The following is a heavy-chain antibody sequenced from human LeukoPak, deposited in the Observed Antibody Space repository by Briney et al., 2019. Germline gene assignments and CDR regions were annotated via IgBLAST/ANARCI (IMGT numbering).Heavy chain of an antibody. V-gene: IGHV4-38-2*02. J-gene: IGHJ5*02. CDR3: ARLILFYPAVVPAAKRFDP. CDR1: GYSISSGYY. Sequence: PSEALSLTCTVSGYSISSGYYWGWIRQPPGKGLEWIGSIYHSGSTYYNPSLKSRITLSVDTSKNQFSLKLSSVTAADTAVYYCARLILFYPAVVPAAKRFDPWGQGTLVTVSS. D-gene: IGHD2-2*01. CDR2: IYHSGST.